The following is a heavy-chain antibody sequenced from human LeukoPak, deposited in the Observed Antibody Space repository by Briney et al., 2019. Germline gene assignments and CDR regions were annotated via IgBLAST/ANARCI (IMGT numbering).Heavy chain of an antibody. D-gene: IGHD3-3*01. V-gene: IGHV3-7*01. CDR3: ARRGDFWSGYSGDY. CDR1: GFTFIDHY. CDR2: IKPDGSEK. Sequence: PGGSLRLSCSASGFTFIDHYMSWVRQAPGKGLECVAKIKPDGSEKYYVDSVKGRFTISRDNSKNSLYLQLNSLRAEDTAVYYCARRGDFWSGYSGDYWGQGTLVTVSS. J-gene: IGHJ4*02.